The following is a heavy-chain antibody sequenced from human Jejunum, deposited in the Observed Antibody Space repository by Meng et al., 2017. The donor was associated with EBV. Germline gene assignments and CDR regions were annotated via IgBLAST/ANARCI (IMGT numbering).Heavy chain of an antibody. CDR2: ITYGGRNE. Sequence: VQRVEAGVGLVMPVGSLRLSCVPSGFTFTNSWMGWVRQAPGKGLEWVAVITYGGRNEYYADSVKGRVTVSRDTSNSTLYLQMSSLRPEDTAVYYCVKEGGDYLGGNFDYWGQGALVTVSS. J-gene: IGHJ4*02. CDR3: VKEGGDYLGGNFDY. D-gene: IGHD2-21*02. V-gene: IGHV3-30*18. CDR1: GFTFTNSW.